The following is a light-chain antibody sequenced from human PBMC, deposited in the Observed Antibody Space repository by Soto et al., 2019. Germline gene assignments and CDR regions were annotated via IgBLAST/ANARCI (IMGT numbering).Light chain of an antibody. Sequence: QAVVTQEPSVTVSPGGTVTLTCASSTGAVTSNYYPSWFQQKPGQAPRALFYSISNKHSWTPARFSGSLLGGKAALTLSDVQPAGEADYYCLLYYGGVHVFGGGTKVTVL. CDR2: SIS. V-gene: IGLV7-43*01. CDR3: LLYYGGVHV. CDR1: TGAVTSNYY. J-gene: IGLJ2*01.